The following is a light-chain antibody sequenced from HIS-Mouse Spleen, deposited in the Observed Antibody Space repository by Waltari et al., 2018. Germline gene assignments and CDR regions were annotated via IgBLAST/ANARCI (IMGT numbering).Light chain of an antibody. Sequence: QSVLTQPPSASGTPGQRVTISCSGRSSNIGSNYVYWYQQLPGTAPTRLIKRNKQGPSGVPDRFSGSKAGTSASLAISGLRSEDEADYYCAAWDDSLSGPVFGGGTKLTVL. CDR3: AAWDDSLSGPV. CDR1: SSNIGSNY. V-gene: IGLV1-47*01. J-gene: IGLJ3*02. CDR2: RNK.